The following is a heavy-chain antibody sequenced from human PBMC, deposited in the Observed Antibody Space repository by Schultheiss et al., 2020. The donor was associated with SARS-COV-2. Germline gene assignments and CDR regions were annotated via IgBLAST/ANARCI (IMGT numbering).Heavy chain of an antibody. V-gene: IGHV3-74*01. CDR1: GFTFSSHW. D-gene: IGHD6-13*01. CDR2: INIDGSTT. CDR3: VRGLTMAATGTWF. Sequence: GGSLRLSCAASGFTFSSHWMHWVRQAPGKGLVWVSRINIDGSTTTYADSVKGRFTISRDNAKDTLYLQINSLRAEDTAVYYCVRGLTMAATGTWFWGQGTLVTVSS. J-gene: IGHJ4*02.